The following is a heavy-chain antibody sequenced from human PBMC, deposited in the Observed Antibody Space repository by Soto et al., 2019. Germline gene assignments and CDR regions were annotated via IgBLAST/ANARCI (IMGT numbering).Heavy chain of an antibody. CDR3: ARNLFTGYYYDSSGYYADY. CDR2: IDPSDSYT. Sequence: ESLKISCKGSGYSFTSYWISWVRQMPGKGLEWMGRIDPSDSYTNYSPSFQGHVTISADKSISTAYLQWSSLKASDTAMYYCARNLFTGYYYDSSGYYADYWGQGTLVTVSS. V-gene: IGHV5-10-1*01. CDR1: GYSFTSYW. D-gene: IGHD3-22*01. J-gene: IGHJ4*02.